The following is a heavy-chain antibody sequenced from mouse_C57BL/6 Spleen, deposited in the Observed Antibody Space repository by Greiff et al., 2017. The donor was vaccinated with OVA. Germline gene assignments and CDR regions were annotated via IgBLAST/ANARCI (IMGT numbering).Heavy chain of an antibody. CDR1: GYTFTSYW. CDR3: ARGVTAQALYAMDY. J-gene: IGHJ4*01. V-gene: IGHV1-52*01. D-gene: IGHD3-2*02. CDR2: IDPSDSET. Sequence: QVQLQQPGAELVRPGSSVKLSCKASGYTFTSYWMHWVKQRPIQGLEWIGNIDPSDSETHYNQKFKDKATLTVDKSSSTAYMQLSSLTSEDSAVYYCARGVTAQALYAMDYWGQGTSVTVSS.